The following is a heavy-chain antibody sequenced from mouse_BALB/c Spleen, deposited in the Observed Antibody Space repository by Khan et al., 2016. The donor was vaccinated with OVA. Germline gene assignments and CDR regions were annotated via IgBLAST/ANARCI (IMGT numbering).Heavy chain of an antibody. CDR2: ISSVAYSI. Sequence: EVELVESGGGLVQPGGSRKLSCAASGFTFIDYGMAWVRQTPGKGPEWIAFISSVAYSIYYADTVTGRFTISRENAKNTLYPEMSSLWSDDTAMYYCARGAFAYWGQGTLVTVSA. J-gene: IGHJ3*01. CDR1: GFTFIDYG. V-gene: IGHV5-15*02. CDR3: ARGAFAY.